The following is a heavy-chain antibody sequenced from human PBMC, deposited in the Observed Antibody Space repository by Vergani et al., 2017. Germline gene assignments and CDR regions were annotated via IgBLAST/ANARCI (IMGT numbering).Heavy chain of an antibody. D-gene: IGHD1-1*01. CDR3: AREDPSYKRLDP. CDR2: IYSTGNT. J-gene: IGHJ5*02. V-gene: IGHV4-30-4*08. Sequence: QVHLQESGPGLVKPAQTLSLTCRVSGDSISSGTHYWSWIRQPPGKGLEWIGHIYSTGNTYYNPSLESRVVISVDTSKNQFSLTLTSVTAAGAAEYFCAREDPSYKRLDPWGQGTLVTVSP. CDR1: GDSISSGTHY.